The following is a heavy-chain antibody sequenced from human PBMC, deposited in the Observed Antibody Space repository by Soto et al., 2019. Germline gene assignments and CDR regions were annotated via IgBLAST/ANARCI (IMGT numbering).Heavy chain of an antibody. D-gene: IGHD3-9*01. J-gene: IGHJ4*02. CDR2: ISAYNGNT. CDR1: GYTFTSYG. Sequence: ASVKVSCKASGYTFTSYGISWVRQAPGQGLEWMGWISAYNGNTNYAQKLQGRVTMTTDTSTSTAYMELRSLRSDDTAVYYCARVLYDILTDYYDTHFDYWGQGTLVTVSS. V-gene: IGHV1-18*01. CDR3: ARVLYDILTDYYDTHFDY.